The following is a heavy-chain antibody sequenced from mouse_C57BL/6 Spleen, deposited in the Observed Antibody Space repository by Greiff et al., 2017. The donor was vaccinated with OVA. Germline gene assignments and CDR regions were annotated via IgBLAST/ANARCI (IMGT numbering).Heavy chain of an antibody. V-gene: IGHV1-53*01. J-gene: IGHJ1*03. D-gene: IGHD1-1*01. CDR2: INPSNGGT. CDR1: GYTFTSYW. Sequence: QVQLQQHGTELVKPGASVKLSCKASGYTFTSYWMHWVKQRPGQGLEWIGNINPSNGGTNYNEKFKSKATLTVDKSSSTAYMQLSSLTSEDSAVYYCARSLYGSSYWYFDVWGTGTTVTVSS. CDR3: ARSLYGSSYWYFDV.